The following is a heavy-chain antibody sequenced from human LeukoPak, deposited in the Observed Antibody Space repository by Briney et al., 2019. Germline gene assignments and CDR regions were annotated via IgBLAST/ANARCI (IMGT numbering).Heavy chain of an antibody. D-gene: IGHD3-22*01. CDR1: GFTFSDYY. Sequence: GGSLRLSCAASGFTFSDYYMSWIRQVPGKGLEWVSYISSSSSYTNYADSVKGRFTISRDNAKNSLYLQMNSLRAEDTAVYYCARERGYDSSGYYRYYFDYWGQGTLVTVSS. CDR2: ISSSSSYT. CDR3: ARERGYDSSGYYRYYFDY. V-gene: IGHV3-11*06. J-gene: IGHJ4*02.